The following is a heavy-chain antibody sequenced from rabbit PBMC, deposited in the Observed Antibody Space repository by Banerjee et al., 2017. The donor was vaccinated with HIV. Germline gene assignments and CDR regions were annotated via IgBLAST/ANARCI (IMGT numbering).Heavy chain of an antibody. CDR1: GLDFSRRYW. CDR2: IETGGHNRI. V-gene: IGHV1S45*01. CDR3: ARGGNNAGDAYDL. Sequence: QEQLVESGGGLVQPEGSLTLTCKASGLDFSRRYWICWVRQAPGKGLEWIACIETGGHNRIYYARWAKGRFTISKTSSTTVTLQMTSLTAADTATYFCARGGNNAGDAYDLWGQGTLVTVS. D-gene: IGHD6-1*01. J-gene: IGHJ6*01.